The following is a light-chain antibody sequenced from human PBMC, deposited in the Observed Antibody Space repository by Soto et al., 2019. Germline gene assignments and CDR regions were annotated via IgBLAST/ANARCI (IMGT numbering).Light chain of an antibody. Sequence: DIVLTQSPLSLTVTPGEAASISCTSSESLLHRNGNTFLDWYLQKPGQSPQLLIYLGSNRASGVPDRVSGSEAGTDFTLKISRVEAEDVGVYYCMQALQTPYTFGQGTKLEIK. CDR1: ESLLHRNGNTF. CDR2: LGS. CDR3: MQALQTPYT. V-gene: IGKV2-28*01. J-gene: IGKJ2*01.